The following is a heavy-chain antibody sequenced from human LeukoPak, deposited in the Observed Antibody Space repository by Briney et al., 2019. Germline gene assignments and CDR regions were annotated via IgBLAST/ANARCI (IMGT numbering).Heavy chain of an antibody. D-gene: IGHD3-16*01. Sequence: GVLRLSCAASGFTFSSYSMNWVRQAPGKGLEWVSSISDATYNTYYTDSVKGRFTVSRDDSKSTVYLQMNSVRADDTAVYYCASHPSPIIGHWFDPWGQGTLVTVSS. CDR2: ISDATYNT. CDR3: ASHPSPIIGHWFDP. CDR1: GFTFSSYS. J-gene: IGHJ5*02. V-gene: IGHV3-23*01.